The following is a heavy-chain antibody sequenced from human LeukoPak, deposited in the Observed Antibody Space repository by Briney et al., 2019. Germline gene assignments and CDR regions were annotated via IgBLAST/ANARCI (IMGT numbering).Heavy chain of an antibody. CDR1: GFTFSSYS. J-gene: IGHJ5*02. Sequence: GGSLRLSCAASGFTFSSYSMNWVRQAPGKGLEWVSSISSSSSYIYYADSVKGRFTISRDNAKNSLYLQMNSLRAEDTAVYYCARDWALSDSSGYYPTWGQGTLVTVSS. V-gene: IGHV3-21*01. CDR3: ARDWALSDSSGYYPT. CDR2: ISSSSSYI. D-gene: IGHD3-22*01.